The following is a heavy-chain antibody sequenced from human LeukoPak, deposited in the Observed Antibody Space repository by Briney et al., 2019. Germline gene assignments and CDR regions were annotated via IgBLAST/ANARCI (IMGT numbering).Heavy chain of an antibody. CDR3: ARDLDHYFDY. V-gene: IGHV4-31*03. CDR1: GGSISSGGYY. CDR2: IYYSGST. J-gene: IGHJ4*02. Sequence: SETLSLTCTVSGGSISSGGYYWSWIRQHPGKGLEWIGYIYYSGSTYYNPSLKSRVTISVDTSKNQFSLKLSSVTAADTAVYYCARDLDHYFDYWGQGTLVTVSS.